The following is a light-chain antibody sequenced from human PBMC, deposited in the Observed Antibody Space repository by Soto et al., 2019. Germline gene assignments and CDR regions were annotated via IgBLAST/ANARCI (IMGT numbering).Light chain of an antibody. CDR2: RNS. J-gene: IGLJ3*02. Sequence: QSVLTQPPSASGTPGQRVTISCSGSSSNIGSNYVYWYQQLPGTAPKLLMYRNSQRPSGVPDRFSGSKSGTSASLAISGRRSEEEADYYCAAWDDSLSGWLFGGGTQLTVL. V-gene: IGLV1-47*01. CDR3: AAWDDSLSGWL. CDR1: SSNIGSNY.